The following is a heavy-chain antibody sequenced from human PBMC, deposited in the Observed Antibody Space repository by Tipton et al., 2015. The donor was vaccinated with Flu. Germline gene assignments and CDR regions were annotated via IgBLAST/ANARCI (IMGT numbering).Heavy chain of an antibody. CDR1: GFTFSDYY. D-gene: IGHD3-22*01. V-gene: IGHV3-11*04. CDR3: ARVQLLGYDSSGSQYDFDY. Sequence: GSLRLSCAASGFTFSDYYMSWIRQAPGKGLEWVSYISSSGSTIYYADSVKGRFTISRDNAKNSLYLQMNSLRAEDTAVYYCARVQLLGYDSSGSQYDFDYWGQGTLVTVSS. J-gene: IGHJ4*02. CDR2: ISSSGSTI.